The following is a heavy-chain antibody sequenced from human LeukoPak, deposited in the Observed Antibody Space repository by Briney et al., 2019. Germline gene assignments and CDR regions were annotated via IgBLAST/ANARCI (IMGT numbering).Heavy chain of an antibody. V-gene: IGHV3-48*02. Sequence: GGSLRLSCAASGFTFSSYSMNWVRQAPGKGLEWVSYISSSSTIYYADSVKGRFTISRDNAKNSLYLQMNSLRDEDTAVYYCARDGNYGSGSYSDYWGQGTLVTVSS. J-gene: IGHJ4*02. CDR1: GFTFSSYS. CDR2: ISSSSTI. D-gene: IGHD3-10*01. CDR3: ARDGNYGSGSYSDY.